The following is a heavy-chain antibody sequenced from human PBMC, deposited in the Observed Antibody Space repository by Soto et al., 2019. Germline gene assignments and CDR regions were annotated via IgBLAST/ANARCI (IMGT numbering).Heavy chain of an antibody. CDR3: AKLGSGYYTGLYFDY. CDR2: MKKDGSEK. V-gene: IGHV3-7*03. CDR1: GFSFGDYW. D-gene: IGHD3-3*01. J-gene: IGHJ4*02. Sequence: QTGGSLRLSCAASGFSFGDYWMSWVRQAPGKGLEWVAHMKKDGSEKYYVDSVKGRFTVSRDNTKSSLYLQMSSLRAEDTAVYYCAKLGSGYYTGLYFDYWGQGTLVTVS.